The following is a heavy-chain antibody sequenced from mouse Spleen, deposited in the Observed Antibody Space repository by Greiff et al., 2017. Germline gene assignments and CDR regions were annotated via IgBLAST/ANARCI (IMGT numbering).Heavy chain of an antibody. V-gene: IGHV1-26*01. CDR1: GYKFTDYY. CDR3: ARDEGYSDY. Sequence: EVQLQQSGPELVKPGASVKISCKASGYKFTDYYMNWVKQSHGKSLEWIGDINPNNGGTSYNQKFKGKATLTVDKSSSTAYMELRSLTSEDSAVYYCARDEGYSDYWGQGTTLTVSS. CDR2: INPNNGGT. J-gene: IGHJ2*01.